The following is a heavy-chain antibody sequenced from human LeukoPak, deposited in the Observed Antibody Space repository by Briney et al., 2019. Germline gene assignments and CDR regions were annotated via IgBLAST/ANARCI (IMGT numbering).Heavy chain of an antibody. J-gene: IGHJ4*02. CDR1: GFTFTSSA. CDR3: AAESVYYYDSSGYHF. V-gene: IGHV1-58*02. CDR2: IVVGSGNT. Sequence: SVKVSCKASGFTFTSSAMQWVRQARGQRLEWIGWIVVGSGNTNYAQKFQERVTITRDMSTSTAYMELSSLRSEDTAVYYCAAESVYYYDSSGYHFWGQGTLVTVSS. D-gene: IGHD3-22*01.